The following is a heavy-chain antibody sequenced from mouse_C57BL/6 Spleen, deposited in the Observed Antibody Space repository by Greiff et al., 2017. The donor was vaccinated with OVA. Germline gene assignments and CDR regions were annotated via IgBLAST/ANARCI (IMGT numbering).Heavy chain of an antibody. CDR3: EKYDYDGGFAY. J-gene: IGHJ3*01. CDR2: IYPRGGST. D-gene: IGHD2-4*01. V-gene: IGHV1-85*01. Sequence: QVQLQQSGPELVKPGASVKLSCKASGYTFTSYDIHWVKQRPGQGLEWIGWIYPRGGSTKYNEKFKGKATLTVDTSSSTAYMELLSLTSEDSAVYLCEKYDYDGGFAYWGQGTLVTVSA. CDR1: GYTFTSYD.